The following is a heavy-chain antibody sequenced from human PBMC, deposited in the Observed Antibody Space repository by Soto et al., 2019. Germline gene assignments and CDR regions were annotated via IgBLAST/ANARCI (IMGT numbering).Heavy chain of an antibody. CDR2: IYYSGST. CDR3: ARQEVVATIGGSFDY. Sequence: SQTLSLTCTVSGGSISSSSYYWGWIRQPPGKGLEWIGSIYYSGSTYYNPSLKSRVTISVDTSKNQFSLKLSSVTAADTAVYYCARQEVVATIGGSFDYWGQGTLVTVSS. D-gene: IGHD5-12*01. V-gene: IGHV4-39*01. J-gene: IGHJ4*02. CDR1: GGSISSSSYY.